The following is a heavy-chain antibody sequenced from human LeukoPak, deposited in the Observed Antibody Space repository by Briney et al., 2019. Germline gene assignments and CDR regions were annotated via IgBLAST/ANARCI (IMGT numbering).Heavy chain of an antibody. CDR2: IYYSGST. CDR1: GGSISSYY. D-gene: IGHD1-1*01. V-gene: IGHV4-59*08. CDR3: ARRFTTGTTHHDAFDI. Sequence: PSETLSLTCTVSGGSISSYYWSWIRQPPGKGLEWIGYIYYSGSTNYNPSLKSRVTISVDTSKNQFSLKLSSVTAADTAVYYCARRFTTGTTHHDAFDIWGQGTMVTVSS. J-gene: IGHJ3*02.